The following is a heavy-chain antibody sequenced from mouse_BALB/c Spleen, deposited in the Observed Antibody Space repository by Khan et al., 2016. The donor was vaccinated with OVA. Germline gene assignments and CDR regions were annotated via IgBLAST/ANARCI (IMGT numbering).Heavy chain of an antibody. CDR2: IFPGDDST. J-gene: IGHJ3*01. Sequence: QVQLQQSGAELVKPGASVKLSCKASGYTFTSYDINWVRQRPEQGLEWIGWIFPGDDSTKYNEKFKGKATLTTDKSSNTAYMQLSRLTSGDSAVYFVARCFYGGRVFAYWGQGTLVTVSA. D-gene: IGHD1-1*01. CDR1: GYTFTSYD. CDR3: ARCFYGGRVFAY. V-gene: IGHV1-85*01.